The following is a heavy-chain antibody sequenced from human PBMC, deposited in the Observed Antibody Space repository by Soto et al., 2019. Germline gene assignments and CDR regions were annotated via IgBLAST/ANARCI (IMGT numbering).Heavy chain of an antibody. V-gene: IGHV3-33*01. CDR3: ARDYDSSGYPRYYFDY. Sequence: QVQLVESGGGVVQPGRSLRLSCAASGFTFSSYGMHWVRQAPGKGLEWVAVIWYDGSNKYYADSVKGRFTISRDNSKNXLYRHMNSLRAEDTAVYYCARDYDSSGYPRYYFDYWGQGTLVTVSS. CDR1: GFTFSSYG. CDR2: IWYDGSNK. J-gene: IGHJ4*02. D-gene: IGHD3-22*01.